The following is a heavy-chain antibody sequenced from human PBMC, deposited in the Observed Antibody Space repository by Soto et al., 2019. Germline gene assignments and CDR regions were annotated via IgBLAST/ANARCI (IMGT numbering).Heavy chain of an antibody. CDR1: GGSISGEGYY. D-gene: IGHD6-13*01. J-gene: IGHJ5*02. Sequence: QVQLQESGPGLVEPSQTLSLTCTVSGGSISGEGYYWSWIRQYSGRGMEWIGYIHYSGSTYSNPSLESRVTISVDTSKAQFFLKLPSVTAADTAVYYCARAWTATAGWANWFDRWGQGTLVTVSS. CDR2: IHYSGST. V-gene: IGHV4-31*03. CDR3: ARAWTATAGWANWFDR.